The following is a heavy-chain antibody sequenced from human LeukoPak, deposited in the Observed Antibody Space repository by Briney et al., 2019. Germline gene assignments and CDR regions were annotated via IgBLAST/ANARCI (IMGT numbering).Heavy chain of an antibody. D-gene: IGHD3-3*01. Sequence: SVKVSCRASGGTFSSYAISWVRQAPGQGLEWMGRIIPILGIANYAQKFQGRVTITADKSTSTAYMELSSLRSEDTAVYYCARDRFGGLVSNFDYWGQGTLVTVSS. CDR2: IIPILGIA. J-gene: IGHJ4*02. V-gene: IGHV1-69*04. CDR1: GGTFSSYA. CDR3: ARDRFGGLVSNFDY.